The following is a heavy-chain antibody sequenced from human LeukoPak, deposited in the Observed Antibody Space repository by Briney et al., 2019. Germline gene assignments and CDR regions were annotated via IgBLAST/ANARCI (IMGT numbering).Heavy chain of an antibody. CDR1: GGSFSGYY. V-gene: IGHV4-34*01. D-gene: IGHD6-19*01. Sequence: SETLSLTCAVYGGSFSGYYWSWIRQPPGKGLEWIGEINHSGSTNHNPSLKSRVTISVDTSKNQFSLKLSSVTAADTAVYYCARAGAVAAPGYFDYWGQGTLVTVSS. J-gene: IGHJ4*02. CDR2: INHSGST. CDR3: ARAGAVAAPGYFDY.